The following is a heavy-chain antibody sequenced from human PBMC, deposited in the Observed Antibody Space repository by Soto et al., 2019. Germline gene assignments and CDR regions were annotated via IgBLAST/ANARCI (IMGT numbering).Heavy chain of an antibody. J-gene: IGHJ6*02. V-gene: IGHV3-64*01. CDR3: ARRIPFGYGMDV. CDR1: GFTFSSDS. Sequence: PGGSLRLSCAASGFTFSSDSMHWVRQAPGKGLEYVSAITSNGGNTDYASSVKGRFTISRDNSKNTLHLQMGSLRAEDMAVYYCARRIPFGYGMDVWGQGTTVTVSS. CDR2: ITSNGGNT. D-gene: IGHD2-21*01.